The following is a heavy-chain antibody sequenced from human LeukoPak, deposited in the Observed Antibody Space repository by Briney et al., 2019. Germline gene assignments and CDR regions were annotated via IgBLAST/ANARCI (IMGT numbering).Heavy chain of an antibody. CDR3: ARDLSPPGPPFDY. V-gene: IGHV6-1*01. CDR2: THYRPRWYN. CDR1: GDSVSSNSAA. Sequence: SQTLSLTCAISGDSVSSNSAAWNWIRQSPSRGLEWLGRTHYRPRWYNDYAVSVKSRIPINPDTSKNQFSLQLNSVTPEDTAVYYCARDLSPPGPPFDYWGQGTLVTAPS. J-gene: IGHJ4*02. D-gene: IGHD1-14*01.